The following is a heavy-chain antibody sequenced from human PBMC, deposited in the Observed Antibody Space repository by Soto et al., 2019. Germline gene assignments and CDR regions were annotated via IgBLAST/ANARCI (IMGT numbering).Heavy chain of an antibody. D-gene: IGHD1-26*01. CDR2: IYYSGST. Sequence: SETLSLTCTVSGGSISSYYWSWIRQPPGKGLEWIGYIYYSGSTNYNPSLKSRVTISVDTSKDQFSLKLSSVTAADTAVYYCARDQGGRFDPWGQGTLVTVSS. V-gene: IGHV4-59*01. J-gene: IGHJ5*02. CDR3: ARDQGGRFDP. CDR1: GGSISSYY.